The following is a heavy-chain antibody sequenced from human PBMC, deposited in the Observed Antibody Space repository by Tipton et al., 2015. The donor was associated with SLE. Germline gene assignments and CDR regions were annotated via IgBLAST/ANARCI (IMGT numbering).Heavy chain of an antibody. CDR1: GYSISSGYY. D-gene: IGHD4-23*01. CDR3: ARDRGGNYLSAFDI. J-gene: IGHJ3*02. V-gene: IGHV4-38-2*02. CDR2: VYRTA. Sequence: TLSLTCTVSGYSISSGYYWGWIRQSPVKGREWIGIVYRTAYYNPSLKSRVTMSVDTSKNQFSLNLSSMTAADTAVYYCARDRGGNYLSAFDIWGQGTMVTVSS.